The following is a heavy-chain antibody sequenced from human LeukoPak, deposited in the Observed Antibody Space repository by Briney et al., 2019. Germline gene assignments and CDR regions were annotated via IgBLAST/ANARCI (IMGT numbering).Heavy chain of an antibody. J-gene: IGHJ4*02. CDR3: ATFSSPSSRWLAF. Sequence: ASVKVSCKASGYTFTTFAINWVRQAPGQGLEWMGWINTNTGNPTYAQGFTGHFVFSLDTSVSTAYLQISSLKPEDTALYYCATFSSPSSRWLAFWGQGTLVTVSS. D-gene: IGHD6-13*01. CDR1: GYTFTTFA. V-gene: IGHV7-4-1*02. CDR2: INTNTGNP.